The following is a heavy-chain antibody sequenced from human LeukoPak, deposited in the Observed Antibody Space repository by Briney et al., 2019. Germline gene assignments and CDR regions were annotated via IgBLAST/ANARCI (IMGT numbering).Heavy chain of an antibody. CDR1: GGSIRSYY. Sequence: SETLSLTCTVSGGSIRSYYWSWIRQPPGKGLEWIGYIYYSGSTNYNPSLKSRVTISVDTSKNQFSLKLSSVTAADTAVYYCARALLSQYSSGWPAFDYWGQGTLVTVSS. J-gene: IGHJ4*02. D-gene: IGHD6-19*01. CDR2: IYYSGST. V-gene: IGHV4-59*08. CDR3: ARALLSQYSSGWPAFDY.